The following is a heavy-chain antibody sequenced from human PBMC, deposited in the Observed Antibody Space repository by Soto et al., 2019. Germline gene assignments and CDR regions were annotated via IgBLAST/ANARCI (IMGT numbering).Heavy chain of an antibody. CDR2: INSDGSST. D-gene: IGHD4-17*01. V-gene: IGHV3-74*01. CDR1: GFTFSSYW. Sequence: GGSLRLSCAASGFTFSSYWMHWVRQAPGKGLVWVSRINSDGSSTSYADSVKGRFTISRDNAKNTLYLQMNSLRAEDTAVYYCARQNYGGNVGYFDYWGQGTLVPVSS. J-gene: IGHJ4*02. CDR3: ARQNYGGNVGYFDY.